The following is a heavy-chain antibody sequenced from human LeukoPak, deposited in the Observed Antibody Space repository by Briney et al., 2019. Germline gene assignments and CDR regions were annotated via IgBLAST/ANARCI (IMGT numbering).Heavy chain of an antibody. Sequence: GGSLRLSCAASGFTFSSYSMNWVRQAPGKGLEWVSSISSSSYIYYADSVKGRFTISRDNAKNSLYLQMNSLRAEDTAVYYCARDWVYGDNRAFDIWGQGTMVTVSS. CDR2: ISSSSYI. J-gene: IGHJ3*02. V-gene: IGHV3-21*01. CDR3: ARDWVYGDNRAFDI. D-gene: IGHD4-23*01. CDR1: GFTFSSYS.